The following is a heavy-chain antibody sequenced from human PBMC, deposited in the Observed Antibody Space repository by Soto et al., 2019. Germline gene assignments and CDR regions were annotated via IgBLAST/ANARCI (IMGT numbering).Heavy chain of an antibody. CDR3: ARDGCSGSNCLNWFDP. Sequence: GGSLRLSCAASGFNFDDYAMHWVRQIPGKGLEWVSGISWESGSIGYADSVKGRFSISRDNAKNSLYLQMNSLRAEDTAVYYCARDGCSGSNCLNWFDPWGQGTLVTVSS. CDR1: GFNFDDYA. CDR2: ISWESGSI. J-gene: IGHJ5*02. D-gene: IGHD2-15*01. V-gene: IGHV3-9*01.